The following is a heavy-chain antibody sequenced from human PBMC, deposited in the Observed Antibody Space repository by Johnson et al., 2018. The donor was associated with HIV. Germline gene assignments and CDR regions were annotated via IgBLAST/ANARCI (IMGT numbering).Heavy chain of an antibody. V-gene: IGHV3-7*01. J-gene: IGHJ3*02. CDR3: ARATMSYKVWLQLSAAFDS. CDR2: IKQDGREK. CDR1: GFTFSSYW. Sequence: EVQLVESVGGVVQPGGSLRLSCAESGFTFSSYWMSWVRQAPGKGLEWVANIKQDGREKYYVDSVKGGFTISRENAKNSLYLQLNSMRAEETAVYYCARATMSYKVWLQLSAAFDSWGQGTMVTVSS. D-gene: IGHD5-24*01.